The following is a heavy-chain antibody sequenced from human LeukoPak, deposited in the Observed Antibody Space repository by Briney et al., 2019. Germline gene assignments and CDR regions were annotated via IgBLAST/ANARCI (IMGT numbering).Heavy chain of an antibody. J-gene: IGHJ6*04. V-gene: IGHV1-69*06. CDR2: IIPIFGTA. CDR1: GGTFSSYA. CDR3: ASHSGVPTAAGTGYYYYGMDV. Sequence: SVKVSCKASGGTFSSYAISWVRQAPGQGLEWMGGIIPIFGTANYAQKFQGRVTITADKSASTAYMELSSLRSEDTAVYYCASHSGVPTAAGTGYYYYGMDVWGKGTTVTVSS. D-gene: IGHD6-13*01.